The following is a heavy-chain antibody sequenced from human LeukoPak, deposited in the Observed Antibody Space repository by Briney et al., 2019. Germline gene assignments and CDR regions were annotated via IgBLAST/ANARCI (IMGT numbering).Heavy chain of an antibody. J-gene: IGHJ6*03. Sequence: SETLSLTCTVSGGSISSSSYYWGWIRQPPGKGLEWIGSIYYSGSTYYNPSLKSRVTISVDTSKNQFSLKLSSVTAADTAVYYCARHAPPAPAYSSFHYYMDVWGKGTTVTVSS. V-gene: IGHV4-39*01. D-gene: IGHD6-6*01. CDR2: IYYSGST. CDR1: GGSISSSSYY. CDR3: ARHAPPAPAYSSFHYYMDV.